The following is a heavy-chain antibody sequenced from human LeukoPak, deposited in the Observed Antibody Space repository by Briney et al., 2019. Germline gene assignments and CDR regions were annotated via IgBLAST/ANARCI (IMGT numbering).Heavy chain of an antibody. D-gene: IGHD3-10*01. Sequence: GGSLRLSCAASGFTFSSYGMHWVRQAPGKGLEWVAVIWYDGSNKYYADSVKGRFTISRDNSKNTLYLQMNSLRAEDTAVYYCARDPGDYYGSGSSDAFDIWGQGTMVTVFS. V-gene: IGHV3-33*01. J-gene: IGHJ3*02. CDR3: ARDPGDYYGSGSSDAFDI. CDR2: IWYDGSNK. CDR1: GFTFSSYG.